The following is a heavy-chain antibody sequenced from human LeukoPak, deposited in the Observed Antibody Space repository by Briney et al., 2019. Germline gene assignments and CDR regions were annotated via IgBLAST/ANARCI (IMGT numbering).Heavy chain of an antibody. J-gene: IGHJ4*02. CDR3: AGYGSGSYYRFDY. CDR1: GYSISSGYY. V-gene: IGHV4-38-2*02. CDR2: IYHSGST. Sequence: SETLSLTCTVSGYSISSGYYWGWIRQPPGKGLEWIGSIYHSGSTYYNPSLKSRVTISVDTSKNQFSLKLSSVTAADTAVYYCAGYGSGSYYRFDYWGQGTLVTVSS. D-gene: IGHD3-10*01.